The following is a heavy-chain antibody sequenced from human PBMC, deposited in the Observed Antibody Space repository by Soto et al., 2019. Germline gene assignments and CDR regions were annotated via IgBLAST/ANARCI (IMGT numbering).Heavy chain of an antibody. CDR3: ARYCSGGSCYPFDY. Sequence: QVQLQESGPGLVKPSQTLSLTCTVSGGSISSGDSYWSWMRQPPGKGLEWIGYIYYSGSTYYNPSLKSRVTISVDTSKNQFSLKLSPVTAADTAVYYCARYCSGGSCYPFDYWGQGTLVTVSS. CDR1: GGSISSGDSY. J-gene: IGHJ4*02. D-gene: IGHD2-15*01. CDR2: IYYSGST. V-gene: IGHV4-30-4*01.